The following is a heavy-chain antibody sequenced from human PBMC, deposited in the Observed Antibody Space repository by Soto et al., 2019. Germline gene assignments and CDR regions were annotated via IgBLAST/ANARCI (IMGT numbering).Heavy chain of an antibody. J-gene: IGHJ6*02. Sequence: QVQLVQSGAEVKMPGASVKVSCKASGYTFTNYGISWVRQAPGQGLEWMGWITSYNGNTNYAQKLQGRVTMTTDTSTSTTYMELRSLRSDDTAVYYCARGHCSSASCYAMGYYAMDVWGQGTTVTVSS. V-gene: IGHV1-18*01. D-gene: IGHD2-2*01. CDR1: GYTFTNYG. CDR2: ITSYNGNT. CDR3: ARGHCSSASCYAMGYYAMDV.